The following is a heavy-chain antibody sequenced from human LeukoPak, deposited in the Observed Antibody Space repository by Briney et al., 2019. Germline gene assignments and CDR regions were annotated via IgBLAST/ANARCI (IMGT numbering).Heavy chain of an antibody. Sequence: GGSLRLSCAASGFTFDDYTMHWVRQAPGKGLEWVSLISWDGGSTYYADSVKGRFTISRDNSKNSLYLQMNSLRTEDTAVYYCARDLRAFITMIPKGLDYWGQGTLVTVAS. CDR1: GFTFDDYT. CDR3: ARDLRAFITMIPKGLDY. CDR2: ISWDGGST. D-gene: IGHD3-22*01. V-gene: IGHV3-43*01. J-gene: IGHJ4*02.